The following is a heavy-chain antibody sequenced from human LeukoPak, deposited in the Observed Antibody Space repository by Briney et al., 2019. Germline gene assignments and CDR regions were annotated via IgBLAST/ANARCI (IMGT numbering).Heavy chain of an antibody. CDR2: IHPADSYT. J-gene: IGHJ3*02. CDR3: ARSRAAQDDAFDI. Sequence: GESLKISCKGSGYSFTNYWIGWVRQMPGKGLEWMGIIHPADSYTRYSPSFQGQVTVSADKSTSTAYLQWNSLKASDTAMYYCARSRAAQDDAFDIWGQGTMVTVSS. V-gene: IGHV5-51*01. CDR1: GYSFTNYW. D-gene: IGHD2-15*01.